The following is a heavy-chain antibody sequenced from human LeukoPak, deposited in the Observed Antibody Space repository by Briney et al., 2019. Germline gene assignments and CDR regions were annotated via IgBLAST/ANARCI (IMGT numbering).Heavy chain of an antibody. Sequence: PGGSLRLSCAASGFTFSSCAMSWVRQAPGKGLEWVSYISKTTRSIYYAESVQGRFTISRDNAKNSLYLQMNSLRAEDTAVYYCAVDRRQGPTVTTFSPFDHWGQGTLVTVSS. V-gene: IGHV3-48*04. CDR3: AVDRRQGPTVTTFSPFDH. J-gene: IGHJ4*02. CDR1: GFTFSSCA. CDR2: ISKTTRSI. D-gene: IGHD4-17*01.